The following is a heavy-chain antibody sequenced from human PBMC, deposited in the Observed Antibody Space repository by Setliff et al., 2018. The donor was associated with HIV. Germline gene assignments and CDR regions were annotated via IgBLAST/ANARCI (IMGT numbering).Heavy chain of an antibody. J-gene: IGHJ6*03. CDR2: FYYRGTT. CDR1: GGSIISSHW. Sequence: PSETLSLTCTVSGGSIISSHWWCCVRQPPGKGLEWSGYFYYRGTTYYTPSLKSRVTTSVDSTKNQFSLKLTSVTAADTAVYYCARGNIDYWTGYYSRSGYFDYMDFWGRGTTLT. CDR3: ARGNIDYWTGYYSRSGYFDYMDF. V-gene: IGHV4-4*02. D-gene: IGHD3-3*01.